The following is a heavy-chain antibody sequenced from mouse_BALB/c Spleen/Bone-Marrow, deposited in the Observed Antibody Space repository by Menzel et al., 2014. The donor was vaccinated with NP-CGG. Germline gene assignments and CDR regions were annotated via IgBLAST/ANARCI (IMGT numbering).Heavy chain of an antibody. J-gene: IGHJ1*01. CDR1: GFTFSDYY. CDR2: ISNGGSCT. Sequence: EVKLMESGGGLMKPGGSLKLSCAASGFTFSDYYMYWVRQTPEKRLEWVATISNGGSCTYYPDSVKGRFTISRDNAKNNLYLQMSSLKSEDTAMYYCARDSLYYYGSSYGYFDVWGAGTTVTVSS. CDR3: ARDSLYYYGSSYGYFDV. D-gene: IGHD1-1*01. V-gene: IGHV5-4*02.